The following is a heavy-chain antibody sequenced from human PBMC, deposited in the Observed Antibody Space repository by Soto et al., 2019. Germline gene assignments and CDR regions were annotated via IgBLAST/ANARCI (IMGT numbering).Heavy chain of an antibody. J-gene: IGHJ4*02. Sequence: PVVSLRLSCAASGFTFSSYAMSWVRQAPWKGLEWVSAISGSGGSTYYADSVKGRFTISRDNSKNTLYLQMNSLRAEDTAVYYCAKDHSSGWPLYYFDYWGQGTLVTVSS. V-gene: IGHV3-23*01. CDR2: ISGSGGST. CDR1: GFTFSSYA. CDR3: AKDHSSGWPLYYFDY. D-gene: IGHD6-19*01.